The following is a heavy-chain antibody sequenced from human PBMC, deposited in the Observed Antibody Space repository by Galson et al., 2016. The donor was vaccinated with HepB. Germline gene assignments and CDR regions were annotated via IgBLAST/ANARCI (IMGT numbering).Heavy chain of an antibody. CDR3: PRDSGVVPGSVSYYYYYMDV. D-gene: IGHD6-19*01. CDR1: GYTFTNYY. V-gene: IGHV1-46*01. CDR2: ITPRDGST. Sequence: SVKVSCKASGYTFTNYYIHWVRQAPGQGLEWMGIITPRDGSTTYAQPFKGRFIMSRDTSTSTVYMDLSSLRSEDTAMYYCPRDSGVVPGSVSYYYYYMDVWGKGTTVTVSS. J-gene: IGHJ6*03.